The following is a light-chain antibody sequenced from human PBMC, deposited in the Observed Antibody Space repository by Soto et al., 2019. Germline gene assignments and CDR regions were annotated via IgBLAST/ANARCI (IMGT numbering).Light chain of an antibody. CDR3: GSYTSSGTLYV. CDR2: DVS. V-gene: IGLV2-14*03. J-gene: IGLJ1*01. Sequence: QSALNQPASVAGSPGQSITISCTGTSSDVGGYNYVSWYKQHPGKAPQLIIYDVSSRPSGVSNRFSGSKSGNTASLTISGLQAEDEADYYCGSYTSSGTLYVFGTGTKVTVL. CDR1: SSDVGGYNY.